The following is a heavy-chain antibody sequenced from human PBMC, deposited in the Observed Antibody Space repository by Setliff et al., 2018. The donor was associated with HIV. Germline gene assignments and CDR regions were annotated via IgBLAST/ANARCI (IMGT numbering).Heavy chain of an antibody. CDR3: ARSIYGSGTYPLDI. CDR2: IFASGNT. J-gene: IGHJ4*02. Sequence: KPSETLSLTCTVSGGSINSFYWNWVRQPAGRGLEWIGRIFASGNTNYNPSLKSRVVMSIDTSKNQFSLRLDSVTAADTAVYFCARSIYGSGTYPLDIWGPGTLVTVSS. CDR1: GGSINSFY. V-gene: IGHV4-4*07. D-gene: IGHD3-10*01.